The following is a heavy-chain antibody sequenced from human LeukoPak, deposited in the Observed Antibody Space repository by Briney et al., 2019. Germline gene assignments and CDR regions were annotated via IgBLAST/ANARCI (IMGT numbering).Heavy chain of an antibody. V-gene: IGHV3-21*01. CDR3: ASILYYDFWSGNNWFDP. D-gene: IGHD3-3*01. Sequence: PGGSLRLSCAASGFTFSSHSMNWVRQAPGKGLEWVSSISSSSSYIYYADSVKGRFTISRDNAKNSLYLQMNSLRAEDTAVYYCASILYYDFWSGNNWFDPWGQGTLVTVSS. CDR2: ISSSSSYI. CDR1: GFTFSSHS. J-gene: IGHJ5*02.